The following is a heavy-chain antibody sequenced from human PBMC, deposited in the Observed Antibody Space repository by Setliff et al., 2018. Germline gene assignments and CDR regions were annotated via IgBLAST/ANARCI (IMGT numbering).Heavy chain of an antibody. D-gene: IGHD3-16*01. CDR3: ARRRDSYVDY. CDR1: GYSISSGHY. CDR2: IYHSGST. J-gene: IGHJ4*02. V-gene: IGHV4-38-2*02. Sequence: SETLSLTCTVSGYSISSGHYWGWIRQPPGKGLEWIGSIYHSGSTYYNPSLKSRVTISIDTSKNQFSLKLTSVTAADTAVYYCARRRDSYVDYWGQGTMVTVSS.